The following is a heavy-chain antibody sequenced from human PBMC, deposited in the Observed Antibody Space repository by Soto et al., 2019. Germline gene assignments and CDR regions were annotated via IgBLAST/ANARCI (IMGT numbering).Heavy chain of an antibody. Sequence: PSETLSLTCSVSGGSIRSSDYSWGWIRQSPEKGLEWIANIFYSGSSYYNPSLKSRVTISVDTSKNQFSLKLRSVTAADTALYYCARHRRGYSSYCYYGMDVWGRGTTVT. J-gene: IGHJ6*02. D-gene: IGHD5-18*01. CDR2: IFYSGSS. CDR3: ARHRRGYSSYCYYGMDV. V-gene: IGHV4-39*01. CDR1: GGSIRSSDYS.